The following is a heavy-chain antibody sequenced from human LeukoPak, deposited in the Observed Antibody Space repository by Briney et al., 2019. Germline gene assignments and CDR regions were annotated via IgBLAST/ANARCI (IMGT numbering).Heavy chain of an antibody. D-gene: IGHD6-19*01. Sequence: KPSETLSLTCNVSGASMSSNYWSWIRQPPGKGLEWIGYIYRSGNTNYSPSLESRVTMSVDESKNQFSLRVHFVSAADTAVYYCASTRRAAVAGRFDSWGQGTLVTVSS. J-gene: IGHJ4*02. CDR1: GASMSSNY. CDR3: ASTRRAAVAGRFDS. CDR2: IYRSGNT. V-gene: IGHV4-4*09.